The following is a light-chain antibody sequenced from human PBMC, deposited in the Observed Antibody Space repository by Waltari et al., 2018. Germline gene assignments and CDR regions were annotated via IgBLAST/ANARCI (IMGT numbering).Light chain of an antibody. V-gene: IGKV3-20*01. CDR1: QSLTKRY. J-gene: IGKJ2*01. Sequence: EVVLTQSPGTLSLSPGEKATLSCRASQSLTKRYLAWYQQKPGQPPKLLIYGASSRAAGIPDRFSGSGSGTDFSLTINRLEPDDSAVYYCQQYGSSILYTFGQGTKLEI. CDR2: GAS. CDR3: QQYGSSILYT.